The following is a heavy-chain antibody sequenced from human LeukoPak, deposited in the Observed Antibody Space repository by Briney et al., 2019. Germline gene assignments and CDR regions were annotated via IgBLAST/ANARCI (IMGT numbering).Heavy chain of an antibody. Sequence: SETLSLTCTVSGGSISSSRHYWGWIRQPPGKGLEWIGNILHSGSTNYNPSLKSRVTISVDTSKNQFSLKLGSVTAADTADYYCVRRVAGSSYRDYWGQGTLVTVSS. CDR2: ILHSGST. D-gene: IGHD3-22*01. CDR1: GGSISSSRHY. CDR3: VRRVAGSSYRDY. V-gene: IGHV4-39*01. J-gene: IGHJ4*02.